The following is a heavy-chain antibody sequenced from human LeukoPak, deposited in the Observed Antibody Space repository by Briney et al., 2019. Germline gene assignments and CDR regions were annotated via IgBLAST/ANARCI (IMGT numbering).Heavy chain of an antibody. CDR1: GFTFSSYS. CDR3: ARQRTIIVVPAAIGPRDYYYGMDV. D-gene: IGHD2-2*02. J-gene: IGHJ6*02. V-gene: IGHV3-21*01. Sequence: GGSLRLSCAASGFTFSSYSMNWVRQAPGKGLEWVSSISSSSSYIYYADSVKGRFTISRDNAQNSLYLQMNSMRAEDTAVYYCARQRTIIVVPAAIGPRDYYYGMDVWGQGTTVTVSS. CDR2: ISSSSSYI.